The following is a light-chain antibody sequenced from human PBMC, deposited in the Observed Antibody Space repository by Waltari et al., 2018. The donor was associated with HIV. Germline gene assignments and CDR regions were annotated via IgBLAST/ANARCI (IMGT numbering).Light chain of an antibody. CDR1: QNLFYKSENKNY. CDR2: WAS. J-gene: IGKJ1*01. CDR3: QQYYSTPPRT. Sequence: DIVMTQSPNSLAVALGERATINCKSSQNLFYKSENKNYLAWYQQKPGQPPKLLISWASAREAGVPDRFSGSGSGTDFTLTISSLQAEDVAVYYCQQYYSTPPRTFGQGTKVEIK. V-gene: IGKV4-1*01.